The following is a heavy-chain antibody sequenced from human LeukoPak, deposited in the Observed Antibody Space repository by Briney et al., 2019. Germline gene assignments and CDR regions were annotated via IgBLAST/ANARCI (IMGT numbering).Heavy chain of an antibody. Sequence: GGSLRLSCAASGFTFSSYGMSWVRQAPGKGLEWVSAISGSGGSTYYADSVKGRFTISRDNSKNTLYLQMNSLRAEDTAVYYCAKEQSSTMVRGVIITSRGWFDPWGQGTLVTVSS. D-gene: IGHD3-10*01. CDR3: AKEQSSTMVRGVIITSRGWFDP. CDR1: GFTFSSYG. V-gene: IGHV3-23*01. J-gene: IGHJ5*02. CDR2: ISGSGGST.